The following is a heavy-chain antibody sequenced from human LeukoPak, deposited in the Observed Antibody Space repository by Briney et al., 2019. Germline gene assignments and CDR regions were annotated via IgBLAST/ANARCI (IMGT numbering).Heavy chain of an antibody. V-gene: IGHV4-39*01. CDR2: IYYSGTT. J-gene: IGHJ6*03. CDR1: GGSIISGDFY. CDR3: ARGQAGGDYVDYYYYYMDV. Sequence: SETLSLTCTVSGGSIISGDFYWGWIRQPPGKGLEWIGNIYYSGTTYYNPSLKSRVAISVDTSKNQFSLKLSSVTAADTAVYYCARGQAGGDYVDYYYYYMDVWGKGTTVTVSS. D-gene: IGHD4-17*01.